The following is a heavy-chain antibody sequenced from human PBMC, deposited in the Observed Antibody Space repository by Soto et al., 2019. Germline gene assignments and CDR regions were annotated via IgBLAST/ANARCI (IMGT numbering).Heavy chain of an antibody. D-gene: IGHD2-15*01. Sequence: QVQLVESGGGVVQPGRSLRLSCAASGFTFSSYGMHWVRQAPGKGLEWVAVISYDGSNKYYADSVKGRFTISRDNSKNTLYLQMNSLRAEDTAVYYRAKPRQITSLLLYYFDYWGQGTLVTVSS. CDR1: GFTFSSYG. CDR2: ISYDGSNK. J-gene: IGHJ4*02. V-gene: IGHV3-30*18. CDR3: AKPRQITSLLLYYFDY.